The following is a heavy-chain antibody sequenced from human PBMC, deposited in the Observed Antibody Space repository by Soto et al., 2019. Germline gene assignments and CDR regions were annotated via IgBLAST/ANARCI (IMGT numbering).Heavy chain of an antibody. V-gene: IGHV1-58*02. J-gene: IGHJ6*03. D-gene: IGHD6-6*01. CDR1: GFTFTSSA. CDR3: AAGRMSIAARPYYYYYMDV. Sequence: ASVKVSCKASGFTFTSSAMQWVRQARGQRLEWIGWIVVGSGNTNYAQKFQERVTITRDMSTSTAYMELSSLRSEDTAVYYCAAGRMSIAARPYYYYYMDVWGKGTTVTVSS. CDR2: IVVGSGNT.